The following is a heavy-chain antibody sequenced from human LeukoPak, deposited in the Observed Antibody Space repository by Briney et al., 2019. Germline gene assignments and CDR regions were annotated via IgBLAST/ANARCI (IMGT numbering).Heavy chain of an antibody. D-gene: IGHD3-9*01. CDR1: GGSISSYC. CDR3: ARSKDILTGYCFDY. CDR2: IYYSGST. V-gene: IGHV4-59*01. Sequence: SETLSLTCTVSGGSISSYCWSWIRQPPGKGLEWIGYIYYSGSTNYNPSLKSRVTISVDTSKKQFSLKLSSVTAADTAVYYCARSKDILTGYCFDYWGQGTLVTVSS. J-gene: IGHJ4*02.